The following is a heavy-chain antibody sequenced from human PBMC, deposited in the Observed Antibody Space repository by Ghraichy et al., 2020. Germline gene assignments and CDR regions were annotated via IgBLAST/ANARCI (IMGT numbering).Heavy chain of an antibody. Sequence: SQTLSLTCAISGDSVSSNSADWNWIRQSPSRGLEWLGRTYYRSKWYNDYAVSVKSRITINPDTSKNQFSLQLNSVTPEDTAVYYCAREAGPKGYSSARWVGPWGQGTLVTVSS. CDR2: TYYRSKWYN. D-gene: IGHD6-19*01. CDR3: AREAGPKGYSSARWVGP. J-gene: IGHJ5*02. V-gene: IGHV6-1*01. CDR1: GDSVSSNSAD.